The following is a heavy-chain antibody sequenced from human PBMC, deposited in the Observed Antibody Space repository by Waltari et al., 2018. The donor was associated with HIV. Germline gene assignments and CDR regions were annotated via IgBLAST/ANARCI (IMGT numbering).Heavy chain of an antibody. CDR2: ITTRTGGT. Sequence: QAQVLQSGAEVNEPRASVKVACGASGPPTVDAVVHWVRQAPGEGLEWMGWITTRTGGTNYAQKFQGRVNMARGTSVTTAHMELSSLRSDDTAVYYCATETYFGSGSYYRDAMDVWGQGTMVAVTS. V-gene: IGHV1-2*02. CDR1: GPPTVDAV. D-gene: IGHD3-10*01. CDR3: ATETYFGSGSYYRDAMDV. J-gene: IGHJ6*02.